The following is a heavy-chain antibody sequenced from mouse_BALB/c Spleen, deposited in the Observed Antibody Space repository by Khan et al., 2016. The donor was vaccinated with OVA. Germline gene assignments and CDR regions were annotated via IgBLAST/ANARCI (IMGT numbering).Heavy chain of an antibody. CDR2: INPSDGRT. Sequence: QVQLKESGAELVKPGASVNLSCKASGYTFTSYWMHWVKQRPGQGLDWIGYINPSDGRTHYNESFRNKATLTVDKSSNTAYMQVSSLTSEDSAVDYCARGGYGSLAYGGQGTLVTVSA. V-gene: IGHV1S81*02. J-gene: IGHJ3*01. D-gene: IGHD2-10*02. CDR3: ARGGYGSLAY. CDR1: GYTFTSYW.